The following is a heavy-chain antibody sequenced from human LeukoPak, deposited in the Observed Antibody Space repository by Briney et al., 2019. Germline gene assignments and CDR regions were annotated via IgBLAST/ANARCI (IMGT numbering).Heavy chain of an antibody. CDR1: GGSISSSSYY. V-gene: IGHV4-39*01. Sequence: PSETLSLTCTVSGGSISSSSYYWGWIRQPPGKGLEWIGSIYYSGSTYYNPSFKSRVTISVDTSKNQFSLKLSSVTAADTAVYYCARRRCSSTSCSDYWGQGTLVTVSS. J-gene: IGHJ4*02. CDR2: IYYSGST. D-gene: IGHD2-2*01. CDR3: ARRRCSSTSCSDY.